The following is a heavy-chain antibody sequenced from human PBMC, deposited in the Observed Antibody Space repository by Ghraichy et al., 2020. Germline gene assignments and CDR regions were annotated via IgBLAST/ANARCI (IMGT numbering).Heavy chain of an antibody. CDR2: ISYDGSNK. CDR3: ARDPVVGATYDY. J-gene: IGHJ4*02. Sequence: GGSLRLSCAASGFTFSSYAMHWVRQAPGKGLEWVAVISYDGSNKYYADSVKGRFTISRDNSKNTLYLQMNSLRAEDTAVYYCARDPVVGATYDYWGQGTLVTVSS. D-gene: IGHD1-26*01. CDR1: GFTFSSYA. V-gene: IGHV3-30*04.